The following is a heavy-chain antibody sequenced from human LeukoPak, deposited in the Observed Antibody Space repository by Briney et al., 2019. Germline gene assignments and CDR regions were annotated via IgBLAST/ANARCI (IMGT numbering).Heavy chain of an antibody. Sequence: SETLSLTCTVSGGSISSSSYYWGWIRQPPGKGLEWIGSIDYSGSTFYNPSLKSRVTISVDTSKNQFSLKLSSVTAADTAVYYCARKQWLELYYFDYWGQGTLVTVSS. CDR3: ARKQWLELYYFDY. CDR2: IDYSGST. CDR1: GGSISSSSYY. D-gene: IGHD6-19*01. J-gene: IGHJ4*02. V-gene: IGHV4-39*07.